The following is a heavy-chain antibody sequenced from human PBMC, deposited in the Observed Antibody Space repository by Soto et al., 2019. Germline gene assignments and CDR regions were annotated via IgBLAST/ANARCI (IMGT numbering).Heavy chain of an antibody. D-gene: IGHD4-17*01. J-gene: IGHJ6*02. V-gene: IGHV5-51*01. CDR3: ASHDYGDSYYYYGMDV. CDR1: GYSFTSYW. Sequence: GDSLKISWKGYGYSFTSYWIGWVRQMPGKGLEWMGIIYPGDSDTRYSPSFQGQVTISADKSISTAYLQWSSLKASDTAMYYCASHDYGDSYYYYGMDVWGQGTTVTVSS. CDR2: IYPGDSDT.